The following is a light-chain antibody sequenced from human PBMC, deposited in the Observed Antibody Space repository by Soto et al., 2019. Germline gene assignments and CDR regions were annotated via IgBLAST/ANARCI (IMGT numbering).Light chain of an antibody. V-gene: IGKV3-15*01. J-gene: IGKJ1*01. Sequence: EIVMTQSPATLSLSPGERATLSCRASESVRTNLAWYQQKAGQDPRLLIYGASTRATGIPARFSGSGSGTEFTLTISSLQSEDFAVYYCQQYSIWRTFGQGTKVEIK. CDR3: QQYSIWRT. CDR1: ESVRTN. CDR2: GAS.